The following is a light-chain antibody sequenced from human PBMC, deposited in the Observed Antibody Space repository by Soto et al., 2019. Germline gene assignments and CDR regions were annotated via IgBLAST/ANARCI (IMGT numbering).Light chain of an antibody. CDR3: SSYTSSSTVV. V-gene: IGLV2-14*01. CDR2: DVS. Sequence: QSALPQPASVSGSPGQSITISCTGTSSDVGGYNYVSWYQQHPGKAPKLMIYDVSNRPSGVSNRFSGSKSGNTASLTISGLQAEDEADYYSSSYTSSSTVVFGGGTKLTVL. J-gene: IGLJ2*01. CDR1: SSDVGGYNY.